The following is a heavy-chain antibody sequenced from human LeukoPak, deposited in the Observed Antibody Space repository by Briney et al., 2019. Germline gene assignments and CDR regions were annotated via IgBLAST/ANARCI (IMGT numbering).Heavy chain of an antibody. J-gene: IGHJ4*02. Sequence: GGSLRLSCTASGFTFGDYAMSWVHQAPGEGREWVGFIRSKAYGGTTEYAASVKGLFTISRDDSKSIAYLQMNSLKTEDTAVYYCTRQGFEYWGQGTLVTVSS. CDR2: IRSKAYGGTT. V-gene: IGHV3-49*04. CDR1: GFTFGDYA. CDR3: TRQGFEY.